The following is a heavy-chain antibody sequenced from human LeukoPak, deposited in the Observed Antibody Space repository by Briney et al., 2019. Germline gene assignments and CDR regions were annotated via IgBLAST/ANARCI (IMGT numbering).Heavy chain of an antibody. V-gene: IGHV3-23*01. J-gene: IGHJ4*02. D-gene: IGHD5-24*01. CDR3: AKDRDWYYCDY. CDR2: ISGSGDST. CDR1: GFSFSSYA. Sequence: WGSLRLSCVASGFSFSSYAMNWVRQAPGKGLEWVSGISGSGDSTYYADSVKGRFTISRDNPKNTLYLQMNSLRAEDTAVYYCAKDRDWYYCDYWGQGTLVTVSS.